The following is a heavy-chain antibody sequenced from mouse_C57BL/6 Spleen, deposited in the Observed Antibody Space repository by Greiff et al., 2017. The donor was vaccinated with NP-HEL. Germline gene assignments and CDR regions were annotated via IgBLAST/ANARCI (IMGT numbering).Heavy chain of an antibody. Sequence: QVQLKESGPGLVAPSQSLSITCTVSGFSLTSYGVHWVRQPPGKGLEWLVVIWSDGSTTYNSALKSRLSISKDNSKSQVFLKMNSLQTDDTAMYYCARHPHYDYDGAWFAYWGQGTLVTVSA. CDR2: IWSDGST. J-gene: IGHJ3*01. V-gene: IGHV2-6-1*01. D-gene: IGHD2-4*01. CDR3: ARHPHYDYDGAWFAY. CDR1: GFSLTSYG.